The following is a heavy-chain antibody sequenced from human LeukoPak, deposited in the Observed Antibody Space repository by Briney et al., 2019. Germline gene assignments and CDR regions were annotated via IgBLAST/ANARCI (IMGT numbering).Heavy chain of an antibody. Sequence: GGSLRLSCAASGFTFSSYWMSWVRQAPGKGLEWVANINKDGGEKYYVDSVKGRFTISRDNAKNSLYLQMNSLRADDTAVYYCARVKYYDNSGYSNWGQGTLVTVSS. CDR3: ARVKYYDNSGYSN. V-gene: IGHV3-7*03. CDR1: GFTFSSYW. CDR2: INKDGGEK. D-gene: IGHD3-22*01. J-gene: IGHJ4*02.